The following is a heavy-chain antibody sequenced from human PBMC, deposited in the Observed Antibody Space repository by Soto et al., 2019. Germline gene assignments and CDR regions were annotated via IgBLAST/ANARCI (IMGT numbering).Heavy chain of an antibody. Sequence: LRLSCAASVFSFSNAWMSWVRQAPGKGLEWVGRITTKTDVGPTDYAAPVKGRFTILRDDSKNTLYLLMNSLKTEDTAVYYCTTDLPSGNWGQGTLVTVSS. J-gene: IGHJ4*02. CDR2: ITTKTDVGPT. CDR3: TTDLPSGN. D-gene: IGHD3-10*01. V-gene: IGHV3-15*01. CDR1: VFSFSNAW.